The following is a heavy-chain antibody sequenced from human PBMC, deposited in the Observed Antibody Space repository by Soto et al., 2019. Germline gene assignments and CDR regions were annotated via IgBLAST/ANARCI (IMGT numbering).Heavy chain of an antibody. CDR2: IIPIFGTA. Sequence: SVKVACKASGGTFSSYAISWVRQAPGQGLEWMGGIIPIFGTANYAQKFQGRVTITADEPTSTAYMELSSLRSEDTAVYYCARIGKAYYYYGMDVWGQGTTVTVSS. V-gene: IGHV1-69*13. CDR1: GGTFSSYA. CDR3: ARIGKAYYYYGMDV. J-gene: IGHJ6*02.